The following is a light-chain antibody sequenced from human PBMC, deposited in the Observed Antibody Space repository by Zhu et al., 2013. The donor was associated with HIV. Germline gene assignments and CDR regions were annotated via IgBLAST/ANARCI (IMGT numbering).Light chain of an antibody. J-gene: IGKJ4*01. CDR1: QSVDTY. CDR2: DAS. CDR3: QQRRDWPLT. V-gene: IGKV3-11*01. Sequence: EIVLTQSPAILSFFPGERVSLSCRASQSVDTYLAWYQHKPGQGPRLLIYDASKRVTGIPARFSGSGSGTDFTLTISSLEPEDLAVYYCQQRRDWPLTFGGGTTVESK.